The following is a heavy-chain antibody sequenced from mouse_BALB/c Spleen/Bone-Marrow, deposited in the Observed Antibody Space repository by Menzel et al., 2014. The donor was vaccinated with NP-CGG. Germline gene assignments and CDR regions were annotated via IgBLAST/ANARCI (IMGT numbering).Heavy chain of an antibody. CDR3: ARWEYYAMDY. CDR2: IDPANGNT. D-gene: IGHD4-1*01. V-gene: IGHV14-3*02. CDR1: GFNFKDSY. J-gene: IGHJ4*01. Sequence: EVQVVESGAGLVKPGASVKLSCTASGFNFKDSYMHWVKQTPEQGLEWIGRIDPANGNTKYDPNFKGKATITADTAYNKVYLQLSSLKSEDTAVYYCARWEYYAMDYWGQGTSVTVSS.